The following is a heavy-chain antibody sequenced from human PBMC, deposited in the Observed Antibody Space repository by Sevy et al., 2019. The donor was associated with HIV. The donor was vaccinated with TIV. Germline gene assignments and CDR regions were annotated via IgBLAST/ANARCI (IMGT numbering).Heavy chain of an antibody. D-gene: IGHD6-19*01. J-gene: IGHJ4*02. Sequence: GGSLRLSCATSGFTFSSYAMHWVRQAPGKGLETVAVISHDAVVKFYADSVKGRFTISRDNSGNPLDLQVNSLRDEDTAVYYCARERGEALRNGSPLYYWGQGTRVTVSS. CDR3: ARERGEALRNGSPLYY. V-gene: IGHV3-30*04. CDR1: GFTFSSYA. CDR2: ISHDAVVK.